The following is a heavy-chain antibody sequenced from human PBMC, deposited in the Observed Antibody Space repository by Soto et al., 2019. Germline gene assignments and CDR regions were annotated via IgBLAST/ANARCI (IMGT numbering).Heavy chain of an antibody. D-gene: IGHD3-22*01. CDR3: ARHGRYYDIGDLTDY. CDR1: GGSISSSKYY. CDR2: IYYSGST. J-gene: IGHJ4*02. V-gene: IGHV4-39*01. Sequence: SETLSLTCTVSGGSISSSKYYWGWIRQAPGKGLEWIGSIYYSGSTYYNPSLKSRVNISVDTSKKQFSLKLSSMTAADTAVYYCARHGRYYDIGDLTDYWGQGSMVT.